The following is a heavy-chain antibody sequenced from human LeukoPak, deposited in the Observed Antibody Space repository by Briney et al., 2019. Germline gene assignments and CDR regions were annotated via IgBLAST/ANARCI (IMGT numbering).Heavy chain of an antibody. CDR1: GGSFSGYY. CDR2: INHSGST. D-gene: IGHD3-9*01. V-gene: IGHV4-34*01. CDR3: AREGLRYFDWLPTINWFDP. Sequence: SETLSLTCAVYGGSFSGYYWSWIRQPPGKGLEWIGEINHSGSTNYNPSLKSRVTISVDTSKNQFSLKLSSVTAADTAVYYCAREGLRYFDWLPTINWFDPWGQGTLVTVSS. J-gene: IGHJ5*02.